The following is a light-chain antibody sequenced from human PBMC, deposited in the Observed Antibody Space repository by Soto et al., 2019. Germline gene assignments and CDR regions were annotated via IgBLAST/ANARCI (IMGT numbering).Light chain of an antibody. V-gene: IGLV2-14*01. J-gene: IGLJ1*01. CDR2: EVS. CDR3: SSFTSSRIYV. CDR1: SSDVGGYNY. Sequence: QAVVTQPASVSGSPGQSITISCTGTSSDVGGYNYVSWFQLHPGKAPKLMVYEVSNRPSGISSRFSGSKSGNTASLTISGLQAEDEADYYCSSFTSSRIYVFGTGTKLTVL.